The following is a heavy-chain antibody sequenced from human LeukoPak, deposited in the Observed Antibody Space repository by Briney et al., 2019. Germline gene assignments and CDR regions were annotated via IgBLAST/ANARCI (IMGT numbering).Heavy chain of an antibody. D-gene: IGHD4-17*01. J-gene: IGHJ6*04. CDR2: INAGNGNT. CDR1: RYTPTSYA. CDR3: ARDGGGSKYKGYGDLYYGMDV. Sequence: ASVKVSCKASRYTPTSYAMHWVRQAPGQRLEWMGWINAGNGNTKYSQKFQGRVTITRDTSASTAYMELSSLRSEDTAVYYCARDGGGSKYKGYGDLYYGMDVWGKGTTVTVSS. V-gene: IGHV1-3*01.